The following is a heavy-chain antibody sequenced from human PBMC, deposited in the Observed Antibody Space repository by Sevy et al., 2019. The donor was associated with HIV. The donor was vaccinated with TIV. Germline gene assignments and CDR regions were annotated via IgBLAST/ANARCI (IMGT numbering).Heavy chain of an antibody. Sequence: GGSLRLSCAATGFTFSSYGMHWVRQAPGKGLEWGAVISYDGSNKYYADSVKGRFTISRDNSKNTLYLQMNSLRAEDTAVYYCAKSYDYYYYGMDVWGQGTTVTVSS. CDR3: AKSYDYYYYGMDV. CDR1: GFTFSSYG. CDR2: ISYDGSNK. J-gene: IGHJ6*02. D-gene: IGHD2-8*01. V-gene: IGHV3-30*18.